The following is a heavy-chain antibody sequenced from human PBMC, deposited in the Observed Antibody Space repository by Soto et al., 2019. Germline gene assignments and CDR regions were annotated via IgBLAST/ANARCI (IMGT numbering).Heavy chain of an antibody. D-gene: IGHD2-8*01. V-gene: IGHV3-23*01. CDR2: ISGSGGST. CDR3: AKDQAIVLMVYAMPFDY. Sequence: EVQLLESGGGLVQPGGSLRLSCAASGFTFSSYAMSWVRQAPGKGLEWVSAISGSGGSTYYADSVKGRFTISRDNSKNTLYLQMNSLRAEDTAVYYCAKDQAIVLMVYAMPFDYWGQGTLVTVSS. J-gene: IGHJ4*02. CDR1: GFTFSSYA.